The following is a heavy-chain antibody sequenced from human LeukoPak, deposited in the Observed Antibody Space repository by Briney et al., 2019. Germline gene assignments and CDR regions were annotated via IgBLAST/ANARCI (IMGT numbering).Heavy chain of an antibody. V-gene: IGHV4-38-2*01. Sequence: SETLSLTCGVSGYSISRGHYWAWIRQPPGKGLEWIGTIYHTGSTYYTPSLGSRVTISVDTSKNEFSLNLNSVTAADTAVYYCARAGWIITSGIDYWGQGALVTVSS. D-gene: IGHD3-10*01. CDR2: IYHTGST. J-gene: IGHJ4*02. CDR3: ARAGWIITSGIDY. CDR1: GYSISRGHY.